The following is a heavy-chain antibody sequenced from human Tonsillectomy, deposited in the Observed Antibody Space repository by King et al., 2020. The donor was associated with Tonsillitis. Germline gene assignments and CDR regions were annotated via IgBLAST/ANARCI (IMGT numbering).Heavy chain of an antibody. CDR2: IGSNGGST. CDR3: VKERSPRGAFDI. J-gene: IGHJ3*02. D-gene: IGHD1-26*01. V-gene: IGHV3-64D*06. Sequence: QLVQSGGGLVQPGGSLRLSCSASGFTFSSYAMHWVRQAPGKGLEYVSAIGSNGGSTYYADSVKGRFTISRDNSNNTLYLRMSSLRAEDTAVYYCVKERSPRGAFDIWGQGTMVTVSS. CDR1: GFTFSSYA.